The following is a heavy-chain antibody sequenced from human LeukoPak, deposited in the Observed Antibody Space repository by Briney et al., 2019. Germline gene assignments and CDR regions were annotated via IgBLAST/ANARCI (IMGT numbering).Heavy chain of an antibody. Sequence: GGSLRLSCAASGFTFSSYAMKWVRQAPGKGPEWVSTISTSSSDIYYADSLKGRFTISRDNAKNSLYLQMNSLRAEDTAVYYCARDFGFWGQGTLVTVSS. J-gene: IGHJ4*02. CDR3: ARDFGF. CDR1: GFTFSSYA. D-gene: IGHD3-10*01. V-gene: IGHV3-21*01. CDR2: ISTSSSDI.